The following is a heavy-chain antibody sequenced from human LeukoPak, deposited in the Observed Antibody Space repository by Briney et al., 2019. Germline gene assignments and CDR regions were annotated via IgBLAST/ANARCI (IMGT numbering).Heavy chain of an antibody. CDR2: IWYDGSNQ. D-gene: IGHD3-9*01. CDR1: GFTFKNNA. Sequence: GGSLRLSCVASGFTFKNNAMHWVRQAPGKGVEGVAVIWYDGSNQYYADSVKGRFTISRDNSKNTLYLEMNSLRAEDTAVYYCARPPYYDIVIGPFDSWGQGTLVTVSP. CDR3: ARPPYYDIVIGPFDS. V-gene: IGHV3-33*01. J-gene: IGHJ4*02.